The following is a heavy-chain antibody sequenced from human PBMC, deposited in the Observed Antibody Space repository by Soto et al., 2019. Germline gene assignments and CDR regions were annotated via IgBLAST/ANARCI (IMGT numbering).Heavy chain of an antibody. D-gene: IGHD3-22*01. CDR3: ARDLYYYDSSGSPRLGDFQH. CDR2: IIPIFGTA. CDR1: GGTFSSYA. J-gene: IGHJ1*01. V-gene: IGHV1-69*12. Sequence: QVQLVQSGAEVKKPGSSVKVSCKASGGTFSSYAISWVRQAPGQGLEWMGGIIPIFGTANYAQKFQGRVTITADESTSTAYMELSSLRSEDTAVYYCARDLYYYDSSGSPRLGDFQHWGQGTLVTVSS.